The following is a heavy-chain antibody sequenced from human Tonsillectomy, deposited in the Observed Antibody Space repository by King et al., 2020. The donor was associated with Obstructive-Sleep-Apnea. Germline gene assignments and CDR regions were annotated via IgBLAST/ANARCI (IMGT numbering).Heavy chain of an antibody. D-gene: IGHD3-9*01. J-gene: IGHJ3*02. CDR2: IKQDGSKK. Sequence: VQLVESGGGLVQPGGSLRLSCAASGFTFSSYWLSWVRQAPGKGLEWVANIKQDGSKKYYVDSVKGRFTISRDNAKNSLYLQMNSLRAEDTAVYYCGTVLKDYDILTGYYKGDAFDIWGQGTMVTVSS. V-gene: IGHV3-7*01. CDR1: GFTFSSYW. CDR3: GTVLKDYDILTGYYKGDAFDI.